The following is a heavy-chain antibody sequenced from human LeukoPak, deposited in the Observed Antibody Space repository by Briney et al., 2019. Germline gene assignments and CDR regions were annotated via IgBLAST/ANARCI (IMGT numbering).Heavy chain of an antibody. CDR1: GFTFSNAW. CDR2: IKSKTDGGTT. D-gene: IGHD3-10*01. J-gene: IGHJ4*02. CDR3: TTGGSRITMVRGVIQPPRDY. Sequence: GGSLRLSCAASGFTFSNAWMSWVRQAPGKGLEWVGRIKSKTDGGTTDYAAPVKGRFTISRDDSKNTLYLQMNSLKTEDTAVYYCTTGGSRITMVRGVIQPPRDYWGQGTLVTVSS. V-gene: IGHV3-15*01.